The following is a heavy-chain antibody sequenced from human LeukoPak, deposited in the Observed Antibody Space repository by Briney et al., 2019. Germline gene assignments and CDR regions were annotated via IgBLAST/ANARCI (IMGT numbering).Heavy chain of an antibody. V-gene: IGHV4-4*09. J-gene: IGHJ5*02. CDR2: IYTSGST. D-gene: IGHD3-3*01. CDR3: ATSYDAKTAPYDL. Sequence: GSLRLSCAASGLTISNNYWHWVRQPPGKGLEWIGYIYTSGSTGYNPSLKSRVTMSVDTSKNQLSMELRFLTAADTAVYFCATSYDAKTAPYDLWGQGTLVTVSS. CDR1: GLTISNNY.